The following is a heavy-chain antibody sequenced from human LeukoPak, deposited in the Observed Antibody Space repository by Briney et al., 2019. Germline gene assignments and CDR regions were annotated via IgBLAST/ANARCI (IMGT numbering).Heavy chain of an antibody. D-gene: IGHD6-19*01. CDR2: IYYSGST. J-gene: IGHJ4*02. CDR3: VARGQWLASDY. Sequence: PSETLSLTCTVSGGSISSYYWSWIRQPPGKGLEWIGYIYYSGSTNYNPSLKSRVTISVDTSKNQFSLKLSSVTAADTAVYYCVARGQWLASDYWGQGTLVTVSS. CDR1: GGSISSYY. V-gene: IGHV4-59*01.